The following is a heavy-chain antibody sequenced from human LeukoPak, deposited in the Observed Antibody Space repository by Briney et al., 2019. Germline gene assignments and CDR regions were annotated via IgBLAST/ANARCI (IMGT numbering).Heavy chain of an antibody. Sequence: PGGSLRLSCAASGFTFSSYAMSWVRQAPGKGLEWVSAISGSGGSTYYADSVKGWFTISRDNSKNTLYLQMNSLRAEDTAVYYCAKSGPGGPRIRYYGMDVWGQGTTVTVSS. D-gene: IGHD1-14*01. J-gene: IGHJ6*02. V-gene: IGHV3-23*01. CDR1: GFTFSSYA. CDR3: AKSGPGGPRIRYYGMDV. CDR2: ISGSGGST.